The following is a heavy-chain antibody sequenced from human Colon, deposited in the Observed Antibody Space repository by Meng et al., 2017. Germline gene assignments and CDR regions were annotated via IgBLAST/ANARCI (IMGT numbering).Heavy chain of an antibody. J-gene: IGHJ4*02. CDR3: TTWYGEY. CDR2: TYYRSEWQN. CDR1: GDSVSSNRAL. V-gene: IGHV6-1*01. Sequence: QVQLQQSGPGLGKPSPTLPLTCAISGDSVSSNRALWHWVRQSPSRGLEWLGQTYYRSEWQNHYGVSVKSRITINADTSRNHFSLHLNSVTPEDTAVYYCTTWYGEYWGQGTLVTVSS. D-gene: IGHD3-10*01.